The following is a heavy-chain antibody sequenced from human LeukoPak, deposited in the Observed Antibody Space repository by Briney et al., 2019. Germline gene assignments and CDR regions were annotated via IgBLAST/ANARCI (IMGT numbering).Heavy chain of an antibody. CDR1: GGSISSYY. J-gene: IGHJ4*02. V-gene: IGHV4-59*08. CDR2: IYYSGST. CDR3: ARLRRWLHSNYFDY. D-gene: IGHD5-24*01. Sequence: PSETLSLTCTVPGGSISSYYWSWIRQPPGKGLEWIGYIYYSGSTDSNPSLKSRVTISVDTSKNQFSQKLSSVTAADTTVYYCARLRRWLHSNYFDYWGQGTLVTVSS.